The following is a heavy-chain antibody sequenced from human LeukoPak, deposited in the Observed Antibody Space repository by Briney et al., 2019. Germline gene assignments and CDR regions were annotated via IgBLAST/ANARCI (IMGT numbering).Heavy chain of an antibody. CDR1: GYSISSNNW. Sequence: SETLSLTYTVSGYSISSNNWWAWIRQPPGKGLEWIGYIYYSGNTYYSPSLKSRVTMSLDTSKNQFSLKLSSVTAADTAVYYCARHSSVVRGWFDPWGQGTLVTVSS. D-gene: IGHD2-15*01. V-gene: IGHV4-28*01. J-gene: IGHJ5*02. CDR3: ARHSSVVRGWFDP. CDR2: IYYSGNT.